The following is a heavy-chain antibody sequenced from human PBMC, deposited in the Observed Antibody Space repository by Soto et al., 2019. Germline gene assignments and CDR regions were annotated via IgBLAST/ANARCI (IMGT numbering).Heavy chain of an antibody. J-gene: IGHJ4*02. V-gene: IGHV3-30*18. CDR3: ANGDFWSGPDY. CDR2: ISYDGSNK. Sequence: GGSLRLSCAASGFTFSGYVMHWVRQSPGKGLEWVAVISYDGSNKYYADSVKGRFTISRDNSKNTLYLQMNSLRAEDTAVYYCANGDFWSGPDYWGQGTLVTVSS. D-gene: IGHD3-3*01. CDR1: GFTFSGYV.